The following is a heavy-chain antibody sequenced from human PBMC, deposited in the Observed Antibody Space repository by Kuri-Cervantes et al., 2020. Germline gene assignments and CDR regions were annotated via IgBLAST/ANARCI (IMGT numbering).Heavy chain of an antibody. CDR3: ARGKYDFWSGTPLDY. Sequence: GESLKISCAASGFTFSSYEMNWVRQAPGKGLEWVSYISSSSSTIYYADSVKGRFTISRDNAKNSLYLQMNSLRAEDTAVYYCARGKYDFWSGTPLDYWGQGTLVTVSS. CDR1: GFTFSSYE. CDR2: ISSSSSTI. D-gene: IGHD3-3*01. V-gene: IGHV3-48*03. J-gene: IGHJ4*02.